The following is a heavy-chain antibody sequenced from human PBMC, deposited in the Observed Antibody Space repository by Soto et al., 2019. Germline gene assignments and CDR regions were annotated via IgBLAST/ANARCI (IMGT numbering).Heavy chain of an antibody. CDR1: GFTFRIYN. Sequence: EVELVESGGGLVKPGGSLRLSCAASGFTFRIYNMIWVRQAPGKGLGWVSFISSSSSYIYYADSVKGRFTISRDNAKNSLYLQMNSLRAEDTAVYYCARQYPSSSRHFDHWGQGSRVIVSS. V-gene: IGHV3-21*01. CDR3: ARQYPSSSRHFDH. J-gene: IGHJ4*02. D-gene: IGHD6-6*01. CDR2: ISSSSSYI.